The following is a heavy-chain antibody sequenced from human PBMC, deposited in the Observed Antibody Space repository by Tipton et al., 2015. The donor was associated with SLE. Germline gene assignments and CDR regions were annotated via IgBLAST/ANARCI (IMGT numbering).Heavy chain of an antibody. D-gene: IGHD3-3*01. CDR2: IYYSGST. CDR3: ARGYYDFWSVYYTLDY. Sequence: TLSLTCSVSGGSISSSSYYWGWIRQPPGKGLEWIGAIYYSGSTFYNPSLKSRVTISVDTSKNQFSLKLSSVTAADTAVYYCARGYYDFWSVYYTLDYWGQGTLVTVSS. V-gene: IGHV4-39*07. CDR1: GGSISSSSYY. J-gene: IGHJ4*02.